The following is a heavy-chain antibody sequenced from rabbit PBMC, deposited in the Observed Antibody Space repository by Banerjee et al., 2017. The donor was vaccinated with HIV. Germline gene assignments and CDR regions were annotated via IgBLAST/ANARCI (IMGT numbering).Heavy chain of an antibody. D-gene: IGHD1-1*01. CDR3: ARGDTGSRHSPFNL. CDR1: GFSFSSTYY. V-gene: IGHV1S43*01. Sequence: QEQLEESGGDLVQPEGSLTLTCTASGFSFSSTYYMCWVRQAPGKGLELIACIYTDSDGTWYASWVNGRFTITRSTSLNTVTLQMTSLTAADTATYFCARGDTGSRHSPFNLWGPGTLVTVS. CDR2: IYTDSDGT. J-gene: IGHJ4*01.